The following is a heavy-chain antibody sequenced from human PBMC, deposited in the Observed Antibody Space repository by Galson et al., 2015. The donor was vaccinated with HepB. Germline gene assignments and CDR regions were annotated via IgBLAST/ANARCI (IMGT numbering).Heavy chain of an antibody. D-gene: IGHD2-2*03. CDR3: AKDRGSGYCSSTSCYQGYFDY. Sequence: SLRLSCAASGFTFSSYGMHWVRQAPGKGLEWVAVISYDGSNKYYADSVKGRFTIFRDNSKNTLYLQMNSLRAEDTAVYYCAKDRGSGYCSSTSCYQGYFDYWGQGTLVTVSS. J-gene: IGHJ4*02. V-gene: IGHV3-30*18. CDR1: GFTFSSYG. CDR2: ISYDGSNK.